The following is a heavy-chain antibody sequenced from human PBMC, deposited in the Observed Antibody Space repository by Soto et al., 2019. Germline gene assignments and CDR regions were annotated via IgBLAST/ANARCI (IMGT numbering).Heavy chain of an antibody. Sequence: ASVQVSCKAYGYTFTSYGISWVRQAPGQGLEWVGWISAYNGNSNYAQKLEGRGTMTTDTSTSTAYMELRSLRADDTAVYYWARDLGGPAADVWGQGTTVTVSS. CDR1: GYTFTSYG. J-gene: IGHJ6*02. CDR2: ISAYNGNS. V-gene: IGHV1-18*04. CDR3: ARDLGGPAADV. D-gene: IGHD2-2*01.